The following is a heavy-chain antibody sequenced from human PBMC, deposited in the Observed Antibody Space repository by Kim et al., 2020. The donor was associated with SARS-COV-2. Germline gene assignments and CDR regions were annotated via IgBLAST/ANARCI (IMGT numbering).Heavy chain of an antibody. CDR3: VRGLQFSWDS. CDR1: GFTFSVYS. D-gene: IGHD2-15*01. Sequence: GGSLRLSCVASGFTFSVYSMNWVRQAPGKGLEWVSYITSSSATIYYADSVKGRFTISRDNATNSLYLQMNSLRDEDTAIYYCVRGLQFSWDSWGQGTLVTVSS. V-gene: IGHV3-48*02. CDR2: ITSSSATI. J-gene: IGHJ4*02.